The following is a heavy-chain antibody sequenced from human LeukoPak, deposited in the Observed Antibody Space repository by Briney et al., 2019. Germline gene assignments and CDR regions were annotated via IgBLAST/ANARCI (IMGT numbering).Heavy chain of an antibody. CDR2: IMCSGGST. CDR1: GFTFSSYA. CDR3: AKDWDDAFDI. J-gene: IGHJ3*02. Sequence: GGSLRLACAASGFTFSSYAMSWVRQVPGEGLGWVSAIMCSGGSTYYAGSVKGRFTISRDNSKNTLYLQMNSLRAEDMAVYDCAKDWDDAFDIWGQGTMVTVSS. D-gene: IGHD1-26*01. V-gene: IGHV3-23*01.